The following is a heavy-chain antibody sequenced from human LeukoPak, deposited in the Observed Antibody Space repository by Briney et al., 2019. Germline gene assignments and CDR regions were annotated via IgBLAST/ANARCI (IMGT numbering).Heavy chain of an antibody. V-gene: IGHV4-59*01. Sequence: PSETLSLTCTVSGSSISPYDGSWIRQSPWEGLEWIGYVYYSGSTNYNPSLKSRVTISVDTSKSQFSLKLSSVTAADTAVYYCARDRIAAAGMDVWGQGTTVTVSS. CDR1: GSSISPYD. J-gene: IGHJ6*02. D-gene: IGHD6-13*01. CDR3: ARDRIAAAGMDV. CDR2: VYYSGST.